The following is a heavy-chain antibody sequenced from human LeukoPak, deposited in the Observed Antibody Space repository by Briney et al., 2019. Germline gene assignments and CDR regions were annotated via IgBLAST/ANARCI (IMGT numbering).Heavy chain of an antibody. CDR1: GGSITFGSYY. D-gene: IGHD3-16*02. V-gene: IGHV4-61*02. J-gene: IGHJ4*02. CDR3: ARARVIPASFDD. CDR2: IYTSGRT. Sequence: PSQTLSLTCTVSGGSITFGSYYWTWIRQPAGKGLEWIGRIYTSGRTFYNPSLKSRVTISMDTSMNQFSLRLNSVTAADTAVYYCARARVIPASFDDWGLGALVTVSS.